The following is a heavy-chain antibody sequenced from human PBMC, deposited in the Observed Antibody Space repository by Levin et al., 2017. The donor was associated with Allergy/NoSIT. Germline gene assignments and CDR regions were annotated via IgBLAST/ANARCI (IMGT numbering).Heavy chain of an antibody. CDR2: ISSSSSYI. CDR3: WGSSWYFRAVASPQAQNWFDP. CDR1: GFTFSSYS. D-gene: IGHD6-13*01. V-gene: IGHV3-21*01. Sequence: GESLKISCAASGFTFSSYSMNWVRQAPGKGLEWVSSISSSSSYIYYADSVKGRFTISRDNAKNSLYLQMNSLRAEDTAVYYCWGSSWYFRAVASPQAQNWFDPWGQGTLVTVSS. J-gene: IGHJ5*02.